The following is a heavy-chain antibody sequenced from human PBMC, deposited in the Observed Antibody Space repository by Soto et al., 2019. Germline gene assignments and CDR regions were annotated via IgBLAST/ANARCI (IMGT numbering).Heavy chain of an antibody. J-gene: IGHJ6*02. CDR2: IYYRGSA. CDR1: GGSISSSSYY. Sequence: TETLSLPCSVSGGSISSSSYYWGWIRQPPGNGRERIGSIYYRGSAFYNRRLKCRGTLTVQTSKNQVVLTLISVTAADTAVYYCARRDYDSSGYYYGSYGMDVWGQGTTGTISS. D-gene: IGHD3-22*01. CDR3: ARRDYDSSGYYYGSYGMDV. V-gene: IGHV4-39*01.